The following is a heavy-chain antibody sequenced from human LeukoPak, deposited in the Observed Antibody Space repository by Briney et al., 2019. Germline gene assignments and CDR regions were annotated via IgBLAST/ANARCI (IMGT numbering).Heavy chain of an antibody. Sequence: GGSLRLSCAASGFTFSSYWMSWVRQALGKGLEWVSSISGSGDNTYYAESVKGRFTISRDNAKNSLYLQMNSLRAEDTAVYYCARGHRDYYGSGSAHWGQGTLVTVSS. CDR1: GFTFSSYW. CDR2: ISGSGDNT. V-gene: IGHV3-21*04. CDR3: ARGHRDYYGSGSAH. D-gene: IGHD3-10*01. J-gene: IGHJ4*02.